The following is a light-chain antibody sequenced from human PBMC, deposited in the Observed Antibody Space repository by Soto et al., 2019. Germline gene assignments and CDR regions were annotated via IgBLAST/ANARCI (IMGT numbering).Light chain of an antibody. CDR2: DVS. Sequence: QSVLTQPASVSGSPGPSMTISFTGTSSDVGGYNFVSWYQQHPGKAPKLMIYDVSNRPSGVSPRFSGSKSGNSASLTISGRQAGDEADYYCSSFTTSSTLVFGGGTQLPVL. J-gene: IGLJ2*01. CDR3: SSFTTSSTLV. CDR1: SSDVGGYNF. V-gene: IGLV2-14*01.